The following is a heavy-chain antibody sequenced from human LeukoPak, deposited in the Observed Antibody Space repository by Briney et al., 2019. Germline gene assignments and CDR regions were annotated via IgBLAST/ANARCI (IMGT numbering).Heavy chain of an antibody. CDR1: GGSIISSGDY. V-gene: IGHV4-39*01. J-gene: IGHJ3*02. CDR3: ARQRASGTWAFDI. D-gene: IGHD3-10*01. CDR2: IYYTGTT. Sequence: SETLSLTCTVSGGSIISSGDYWWGWIRQPPGKGLEWIGGIYYTGTTYNDPSLKSRVTISVDTSKSHFSLRLTSVTAADTAVYYCARQRASGTWAFDIWGRGTMVTVSS.